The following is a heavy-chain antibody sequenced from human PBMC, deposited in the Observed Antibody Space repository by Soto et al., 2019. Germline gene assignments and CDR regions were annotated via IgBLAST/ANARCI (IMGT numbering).Heavy chain of an antibody. J-gene: IGHJ4*02. CDR1: GFTFDDYA. Sequence: GGSLRLSCAASGFTFDDYAMHWVRQAPGKGLEWVSGISWNSGSIGYADSVKGRFTISRDNAKNSLYLQMNSLRAEDTALCYCAKDENPHIAAAGDWGQGTLVTVSS. D-gene: IGHD6-13*01. V-gene: IGHV3-9*01. CDR2: ISWNSGSI. CDR3: AKDENPHIAAAGD.